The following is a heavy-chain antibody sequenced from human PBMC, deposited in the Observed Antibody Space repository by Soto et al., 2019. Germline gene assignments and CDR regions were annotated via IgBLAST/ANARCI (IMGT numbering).Heavy chain of an antibody. J-gene: IGHJ4*02. D-gene: IGHD2-15*01. CDR2: INSDGSST. Sequence: EVQLVEFGGGLVQPGESLRLSCAASGFTFSSYWMHWVRQAPGKGLEWVSRINSDGSSTSYAGSVKGRFTISRDNAKNTLYLQMNSLRAEDTAVYYCVRTSLVVAAATREDYWGQGTLVTVSS. CDR1: GFTFSSYW. V-gene: IGHV3-74*01. CDR3: VRTSLVVAAATREDY.